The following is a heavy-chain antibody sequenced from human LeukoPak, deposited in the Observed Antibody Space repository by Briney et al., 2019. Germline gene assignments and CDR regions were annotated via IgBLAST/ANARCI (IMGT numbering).Heavy chain of an antibody. D-gene: IGHD2-21*02. CDR3: ARGRRSPSHLRGDSRPGYFQH. CDR1: GGSFSGYY. CDR2: VNHSGST. Sequence: PSETLSLTCAVYGGSFSGYYWSWIRQPPGKGLEMIGEVNHSGSTNYNSSLKSRVTISVDTSKNQFSLKLSSVTAADTAVYYCARGRRSPSHLRGDSRPGYFQHWGQGTLVTVSS. V-gene: IGHV4-34*01. J-gene: IGHJ1*01.